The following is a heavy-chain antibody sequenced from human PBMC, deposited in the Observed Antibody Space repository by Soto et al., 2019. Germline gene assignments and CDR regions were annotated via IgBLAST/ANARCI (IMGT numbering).Heavy chain of an antibody. D-gene: IGHD2-2*02. V-gene: IGHV4-39*01. Sequence: QLQLQESGPGLVKPSETLSLTCTVSGGSIRSTTYSWGWVRQPPGKGLEWIGRVYYSGVTFYNSSLKSRVTVSLDMTMNQLSLRLSSATAADTAVYYCVRHNTGPNWFDPWGQGILVTVSS. CDR1: GGSIRSTTYS. CDR3: VRHNTGPNWFDP. CDR2: VYYSGVT. J-gene: IGHJ5*02.